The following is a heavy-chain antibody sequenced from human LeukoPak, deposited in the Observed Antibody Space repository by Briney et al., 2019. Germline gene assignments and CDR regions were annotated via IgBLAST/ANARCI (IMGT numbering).Heavy chain of an antibody. CDR2: IYYSGST. V-gene: IGHV4-59*08. D-gene: IGHD5-18*01. CDR1: SGSISSYY. CDR3: ARRAPYSYEWSTLDY. J-gene: IGHJ4*02. Sequence: SDTLSLTCTVSSGSISSYYWSWIRQPPGKGLEWIGYIYYSGSTNYNPSLKSRVTISVDTSKNQFSLKLSSVTAADTAVYYCARRAPYSYEWSTLDYWGQGTLVTVSS.